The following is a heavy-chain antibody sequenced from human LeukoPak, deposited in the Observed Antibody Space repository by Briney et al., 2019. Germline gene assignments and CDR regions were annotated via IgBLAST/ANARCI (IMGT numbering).Heavy chain of an antibody. CDR3: ARKHFGASSPFDY. CDR2: INPHSGDT. D-gene: IGHD2-21*01. V-gene: IGHV1-2*02. J-gene: IGHJ4*02. CDR1: GYIFTASY. Sequence: GASVRVSCKASGYIFTASYIHWVRQAPGQGLEWMGWINPHSGDTKFAQKFQGRLTMTTDTAITTGYMELNRLRYDDAAMYYCARKHFGASSPFDYWGQGTLVTVSS.